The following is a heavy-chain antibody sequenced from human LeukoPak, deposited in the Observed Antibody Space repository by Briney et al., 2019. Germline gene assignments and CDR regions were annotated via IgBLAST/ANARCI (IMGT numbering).Heavy chain of an antibody. D-gene: IGHD3-3*01. CDR1: GGSFSGYY. V-gene: IGHV4-34*01. CDR3: ARGLAFWSMYYFDY. J-gene: IGHJ4*02. Sequence: SETLSLTCAVYGGSFSGYYWSWIRQPPEKGLDWIGEITRTGRINYNPSLKSRVTISVDTSKNQFSLKLSSVTAADTAVYYCARGLAFWSMYYFDYWGQGTLVTVSS. CDR2: ITRTGRI.